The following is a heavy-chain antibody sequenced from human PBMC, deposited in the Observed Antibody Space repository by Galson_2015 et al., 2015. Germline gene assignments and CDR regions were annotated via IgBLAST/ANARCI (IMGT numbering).Heavy chain of an antibody. CDR3: ARDRGYGSGSYYFDY. Sequence: TLSLTCTVSGGSITSGGYYWSWIRQHPGKGLEWIGYIYYSGSTYYNPSLKSRITISVDTSNNQFSLKLSSVTAADTAVYYCARDRGYGSGSYYFDYWGQGTLVTVSS. J-gene: IGHJ4*02. CDR1: GGSITSGGYY. V-gene: IGHV4-31*03. CDR2: IYYSGST. D-gene: IGHD3-10*01.